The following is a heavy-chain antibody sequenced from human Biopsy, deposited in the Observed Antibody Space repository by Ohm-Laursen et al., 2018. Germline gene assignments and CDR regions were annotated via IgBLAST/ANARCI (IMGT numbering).Heavy chain of an antibody. J-gene: IGHJ4*02. D-gene: IGHD1-26*01. CDR3: ARVGAGAPSIDYFDY. CDR2: IYYSGST. V-gene: IGHV4-59*01. CDR1: GGSIGSFF. Sequence: SETLSLTCIVSGGSIGSFFWSWIWQPPGKGLEWIGYIYYSGSTNYNPSLRSRVTISVDRSKNQFSLELSSVTAADTAVYYCARVGAGAPSIDYFDYWGQGALVTVSS.